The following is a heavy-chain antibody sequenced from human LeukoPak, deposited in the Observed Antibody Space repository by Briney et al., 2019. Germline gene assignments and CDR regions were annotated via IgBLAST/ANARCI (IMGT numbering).Heavy chain of an antibody. V-gene: IGHV4-31*03. CDR3: AGAGSRFGRFDH. D-gene: IGHD3/OR15-3a*01. Sequence: PSQTLSLTCTVSGGSISGGGYYWSWIRQHPGKGLEWIGYIYYSGSTYYNPSLKSRVTISVDASKNQFSLKLSSVTAADTAVYYCAGAGSRFGRFDHWGQGTLVTVSS. CDR2: IYYSGST. CDR1: GGSISGGGYY. J-gene: IGHJ4*02.